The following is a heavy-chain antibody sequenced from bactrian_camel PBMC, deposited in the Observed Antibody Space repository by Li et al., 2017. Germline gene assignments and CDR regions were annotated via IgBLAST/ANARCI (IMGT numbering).Heavy chain of an antibody. D-gene: IGHD2*01. J-gene: IGHJ4*01. CDR2: CSAGSGTGT. CDR1: GSDFSTSD. Sequence: HVQLVESGGGLVQPGGSLRLSCLASGSDFSTSDMNWVRQAPGKGLEWVSSCSAGSGTGTHNADSVKGRFTISRDNAKNMLFLQLNSLKTEDTAMYFCLKGSARRPLVYPPYVRGQGTQVTV. V-gene: IGHV3S1*01.